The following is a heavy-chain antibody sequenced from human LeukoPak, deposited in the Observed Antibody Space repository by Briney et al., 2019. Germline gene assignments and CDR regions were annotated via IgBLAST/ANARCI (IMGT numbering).Heavy chain of an antibody. CDR3: ARAFAFDVSGDPDAFDI. D-gene: IGHD4-17*01. CDR1: GGSISSGGYY. CDR2: IYHSGST. V-gene: IGHV4-30-2*01. Sequence: SETLSLTCAVSGGSISSGGYYWSWIRQPPGKGLEWIGNIYHSGSTYYNPSLKSRVTISVDRSNNQFSLKLTSVTAADTAVYYCARAFAFDVSGDPDAFDIWGQGTMVTVSS. J-gene: IGHJ3*02.